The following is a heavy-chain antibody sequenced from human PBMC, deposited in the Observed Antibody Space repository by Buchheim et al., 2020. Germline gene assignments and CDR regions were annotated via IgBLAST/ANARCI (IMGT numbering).Heavy chain of an antibody. D-gene: IGHD3-10*01. CDR3: AIVPLEITLWFWELFSARYYYGMDV. J-gene: IGHJ6*02. V-gene: IGHV1-8*01. CDR2: MNPNSGNT. CDR1: GYTFTSYD. Sequence: QVQLVQSGAEVKKPGASVKVSCKASGYTFTSYDINWVRQATGQGLEWMGWMNPNSGNTGYAQKFQGRVTMTRNTSISTAYMELSSLRSEDTAVYYCAIVPLEITLWFWELFSARYYYGMDVWGQGTT.